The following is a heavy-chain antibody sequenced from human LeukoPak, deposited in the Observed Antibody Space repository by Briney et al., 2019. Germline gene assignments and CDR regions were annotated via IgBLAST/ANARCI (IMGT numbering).Heavy chain of an antibody. D-gene: IGHD3-22*01. CDR1: GGSFSGYY. V-gene: IGHV4-34*01. CDR3: ARLIYYDSSGYHAFDI. CDR2: INHSGST. J-gene: IGHJ3*02. Sequence: PSETLSRTCAGFGGSFSGYYWSWIRHPPGKGLEWIWEINHSGSTNYNPSLKSRVTISVDTSKNQFSLKLSSVTAADTAVYYCARLIYYDSSGYHAFDIWGQGTMVTVSS.